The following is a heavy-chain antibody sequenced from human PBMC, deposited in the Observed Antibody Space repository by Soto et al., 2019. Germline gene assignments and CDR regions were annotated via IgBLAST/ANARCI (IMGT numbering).Heavy chain of an antibody. D-gene: IGHD6-19*01. CDR2: IGDNT. V-gene: IGHV3-23*01. J-gene: IGHJ4*02. Sequence: EVQLLESGGDFVQPGGSLRLSCAASGFTFSSFDVSWVRQAPGKGLEWVSSIGDNTYYADSVRGRFTLSRDNAKDTLYLQMNSLIVEDTAVYFCTRHQWPGFDYWCQGTLVTVSS. CDR1: GFTFSSFD. CDR3: TRHQWPGFDY.